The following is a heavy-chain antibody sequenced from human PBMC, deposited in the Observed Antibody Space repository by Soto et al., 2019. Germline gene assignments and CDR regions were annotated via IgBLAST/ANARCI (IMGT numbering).Heavy chain of an antibody. CDR1: GYTFTSYD. D-gene: IGHD6-13*01. CDR3: TRAASHFGYSNSYNYFDS. CDR2: INPSGGGT. Sequence: GASVKVSCKASGYTFTSYDMHWVRQAPGQGLEWMGIINPSGGGTNYAQKFQGRVTMTRDTSTSTVYMELSSLRSEDMAVYYCTRAASHFGYSNSYNYFDSWGQGTLVTVSS. J-gene: IGHJ4*02. V-gene: IGHV1-46*03.